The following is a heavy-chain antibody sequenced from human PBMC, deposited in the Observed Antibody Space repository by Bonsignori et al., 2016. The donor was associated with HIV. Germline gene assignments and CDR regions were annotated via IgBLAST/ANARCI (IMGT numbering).Heavy chain of an antibody. V-gene: IGHV3-33*06. CDR2: IWYDGSNK. Sequence: WIRQPPGKGLEWVAVIWYDGSNKYYADSVKGRFTISRDNSKNTLYLQMNSLRAEDTAVYYCAKEGSSGWLDAFDIWGQGTMVTVSS. CDR3: AKEGSSGWLDAFDI. D-gene: IGHD6-19*01. J-gene: IGHJ3*02.